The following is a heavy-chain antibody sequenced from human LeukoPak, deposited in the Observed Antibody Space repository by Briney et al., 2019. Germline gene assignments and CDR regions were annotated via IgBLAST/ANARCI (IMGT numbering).Heavy chain of an antibody. CDR1: GGSISSSSYY. V-gene: IGHV4-39*07. CDR2: IYYSGST. D-gene: IGHD3-10*01. Sequence: PSETLSLTCTVSGGSISSSSYYWGWIRQPPGKGLEWIGSIYYSGSTYYNPSLKSRVTISVDTSKNQFSLKLSSVTAADTAVYYCARDTTMAGNDYWGQGTLVTVSS. J-gene: IGHJ4*02. CDR3: ARDTTMAGNDY.